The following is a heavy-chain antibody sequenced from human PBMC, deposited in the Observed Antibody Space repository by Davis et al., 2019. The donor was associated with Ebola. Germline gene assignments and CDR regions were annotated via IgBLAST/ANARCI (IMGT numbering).Heavy chain of an antibody. D-gene: IGHD2-15*01. CDR2: ISGHSGHT. V-gene: IGHV1-18*01. J-gene: IGHJ4*02. CDR3: AREPQPLGGSCYSLGCYFDF. Sequence: ASVKVSCKASGYAFSNYGLNWVRQAPGQGLEWVGWISGHSGHTNYAQKFQGRVTMTRDTSTSTAYMELGTLGSDDTAVYYCAREPQPLGGSCYSLGCYFDFWGQGTLVTVSS. CDR1: GYAFSNYG.